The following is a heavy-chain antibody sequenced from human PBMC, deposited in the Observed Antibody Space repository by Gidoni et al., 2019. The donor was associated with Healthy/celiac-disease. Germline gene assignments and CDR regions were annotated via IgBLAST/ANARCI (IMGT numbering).Heavy chain of an antibody. Sequence: EVQLVESGGGLVKPGGSLRLSCAAPGFTFSSYSMNWVRHAPGKGLEWVSSISSTSSDIYYADSVKGRFTISRDNAKNSLYLQMNSLRAEDTAVYYCARDSGHSGSYYYDYWGQGTLVTVSS. V-gene: IGHV3-21*01. CDR2: ISSTSSDI. CDR1: GFTFSSYS. D-gene: IGHD1-26*01. J-gene: IGHJ4*02. CDR3: ARDSGHSGSYYYDY.